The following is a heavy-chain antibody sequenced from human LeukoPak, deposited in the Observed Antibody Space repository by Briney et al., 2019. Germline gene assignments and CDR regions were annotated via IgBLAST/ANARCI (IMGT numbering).Heavy chain of an antibody. CDR2: TYYRSSWDY. CDR1: GDTVSTRTSA. V-gene: IGHV6-1*01. D-gene: IGHD6-19*01. Sequence: SQTLSLTCAISGDTVSTRTSAWNWIRQSPSRGLEWLGRTYYRSSWDYDYAKSLKRRLTIHQDTSKNEFALQLNSVTPEETAVYFCARGTIAVAATLGFDYWGQGSLVTVSS. CDR3: ARGTIAVAATLGFDY. J-gene: IGHJ4*02.